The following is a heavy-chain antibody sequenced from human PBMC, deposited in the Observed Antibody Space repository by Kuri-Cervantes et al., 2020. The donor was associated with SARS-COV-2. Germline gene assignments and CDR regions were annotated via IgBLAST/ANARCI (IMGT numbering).Heavy chain of an antibody. CDR2: ITSSSSTV. Sequence: GESLKISCAAPGFTLGTYSMNWVRQAPGKGLEWLSYITSSSSTVYYADSVKGRFSISRDNAKNSLYLQMNSLRAEDTAVYYCARGEHYARAKIGEDGLDIWGQGTMVTVSS. J-gene: IGHJ3*02. V-gene: IGHV3-48*01. CDR1: GFTLGTYS. D-gene: IGHD2-2*01. CDR3: ARGEHYARAKIGEDGLDI.